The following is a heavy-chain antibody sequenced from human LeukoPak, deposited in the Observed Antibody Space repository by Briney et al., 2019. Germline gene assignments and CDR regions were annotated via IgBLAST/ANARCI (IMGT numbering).Heavy chain of an antibody. CDR2: IKYDGSGK. Sequence: AGESLRLSCAASGFTLSSYWMSWVRQAPGKGLEWVANIKYDGSGKYYADSVKGRFTISRDDAKKSLYLEMNRLRVEDTAVYYCARGLTIFGAVNDAFDIWGQGTMVTVSS. D-gene: IGHD3-3*01. CDR3: ARGLTIFGAVNDAFDI. J-gene: IGHJ3*02. V-gene: IGHV3-7*04. CDR1: GFTLSSYW.